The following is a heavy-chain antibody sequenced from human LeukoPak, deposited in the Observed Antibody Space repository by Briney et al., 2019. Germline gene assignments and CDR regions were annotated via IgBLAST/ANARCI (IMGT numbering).Heavy chain of an antibody. J-gene: IGHJ5*02. CDR3: ARVRRYCSGGSCYSRLYNWFDP. V-gene: IGHV1-18*01. Sequence: GASVKVSCKASGYTFTSYGISWVRQAPGQGLEWMGWISSYNGNTNYAQKLQGRVTMTTDTSTSTAYMELRSLRSDDTAVYYCARVRRYCSGGSCYSRLYNWFDPWGQGTLVTVSS. D-gene: IGHD2-15*01. CDR1: GYTFTSYG. CDR2: ISSYNGNT.